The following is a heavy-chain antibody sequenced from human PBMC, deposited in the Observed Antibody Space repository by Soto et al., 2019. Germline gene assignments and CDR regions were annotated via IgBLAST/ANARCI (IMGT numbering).Heavy chain of an antibody. CDR3: AVGGGYL. CDR2: ISTSGGTT. Sequence: EVQVLESGGGLVQPGGSLRLSCTGTGFNFSSHGLSWFRQSPGKGLEWVSSISTSGGTTYYADSVKGRFIFSRDNSKDMGYLQMASLRVEDTAVYYCAVGGGYLGGQGTLVIVSS. V-gene: IGHV3-23*01. J-gene: IGHJ4*02. D-gene: IGHD6-19*01. CDR1: GFNFSSHG.